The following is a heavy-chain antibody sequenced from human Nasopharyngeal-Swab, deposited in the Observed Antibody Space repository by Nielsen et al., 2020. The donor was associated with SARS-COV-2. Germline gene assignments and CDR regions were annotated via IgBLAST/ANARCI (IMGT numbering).Heavy chain of an antibody. V-gene: IGHV3-23*01. CDR2: INSNGGST. J-gene: IGHJ5*02. CDR1: GFTFSSYA. Sequence: GGSLRLSCAASGFTFSSYAMSWVRQAPGKGLEWVSSINSNGGSTFNADSVKGRFTISSDNAKNSVYLQINSLRAEDTAVYYCAREANDDNNYRRGTEWFDPWGQGTLVTVSS. D-gene: IGHD1-1*01. CDR3: AREANDDNNYRRGTEWFDP.